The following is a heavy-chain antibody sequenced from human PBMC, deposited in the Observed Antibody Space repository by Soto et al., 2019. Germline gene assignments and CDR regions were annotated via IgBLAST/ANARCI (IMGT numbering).Heavy chain of an antibody. D-gene: IGHD3-16*01. Sequence: SVKVSCKTSGFSFTNSAVQWVRQARGQRLEWVGWVVVGSGRTNYAQQFRERVTISRDMPTSTAYMELRRLTSDDTAVYYCATELYSARSCCRFGIWGQGTMVTVSS. CDR2: VVVGSGRT. CDR3: ATELYSARSCCRFGI. J-gene: IGHJ3*02. CDR1: GFSFTNSA. V-gene: IGHV1-58*01.